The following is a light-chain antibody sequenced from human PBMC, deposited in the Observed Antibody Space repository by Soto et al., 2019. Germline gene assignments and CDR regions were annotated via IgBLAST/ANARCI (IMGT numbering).Light chain of an antibody. CDR3: QQYNKWPLFT. V-gene: IGKV3-15*01. CDR2: DAS. J-gene: IGKJ3*01. Sequence: EIVMTQSPATLSVSPGERATLSCRASHSVTSNLAWYQQRPGQAPRLLIYDASTRATGIPARFSGSGSGTEFSLTISSLQSEDFAVYYCQQYNKWPLFTFGPGTRVDMK. CDR1: HSVTSN.